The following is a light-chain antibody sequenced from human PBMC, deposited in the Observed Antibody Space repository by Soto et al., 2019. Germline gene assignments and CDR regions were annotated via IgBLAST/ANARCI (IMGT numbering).Light chain of an antibody. V-gene: IGKV3-15*01. CDR3: QQANSFPLN. Sequence: EIVMTQSPATPSVSPGEIATLSCRASQSVNRDLAWYQQKPGQAPRLLIYGASTRATGIPARFSGSGSGTDFTLTISSLQPEDFATYYCQQANSFPLNFGGGTKVDIK. CDR1: QSVNRD. J-gene: IGKJ4*01. CDR2: GAS.